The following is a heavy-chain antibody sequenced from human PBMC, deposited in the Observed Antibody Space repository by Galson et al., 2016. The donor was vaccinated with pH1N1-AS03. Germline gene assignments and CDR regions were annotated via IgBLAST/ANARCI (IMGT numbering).Heavy chain of an antibody. Sequence: LSLTCTVSDVSVSSYHWSWIRQSAGKGLEWIGRMYDSGFTSYNPSLRSRVTMSVDRSRNQFSLKLNSLTAADTAVYYCAAYKYVDTYFDNWGQGTLVTVSS. D-gene: IGHD1-1*01. J-gene: IGHJ4*02. CDR1: DVSVSSYH. CDR3: AAYKYVDTYFDN. V-gene: IGHV4-4*07. CDR2: MYDSGFT.